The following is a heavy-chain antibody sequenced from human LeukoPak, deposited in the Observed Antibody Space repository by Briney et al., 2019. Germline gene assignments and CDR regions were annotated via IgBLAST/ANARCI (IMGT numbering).Heavy chain of an antibody. CDR2: INHSGST. Sequence: SETLSLTCAVYGGSFSGYYWSWIRQPPGKGLEWIGEINHSGSTNYNPSLKSRVTISVDTSKNQFSLKLGSVTAADTAVYYCARSYYFDYWGQGTLVTVSS. J-gene: IGHJ4*02. V-gene: IGHV4-34*01. CDR1: GGSFSGYY. CDR3: ARSYYFDY.